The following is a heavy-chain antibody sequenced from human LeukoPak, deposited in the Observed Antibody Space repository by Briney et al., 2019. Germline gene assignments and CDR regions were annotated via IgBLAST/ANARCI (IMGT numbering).Heavy chain of an antibody. CDR1: GFTFSSYG. Sequence: PGGSLRLSCSASGFTFSSYGMHWVRQAPGKGLEWVAVRWYDGSNKYYADSVKGRFTISRDNSKNTLYLQMNSLRAEDTAVYYCAREGHSKVVVAEELDYWGQGTLVTVSS. D-gene: IGHD2-15*01. CDR3: AREGHSKVVVAEELDY. V-gene: IGHV3-33*01. J-gene: IGHJ4*02. CDR2: RWYDGSNK.